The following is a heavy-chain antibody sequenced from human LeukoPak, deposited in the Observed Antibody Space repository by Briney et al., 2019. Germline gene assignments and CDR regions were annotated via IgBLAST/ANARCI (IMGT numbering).Heavy chain of an antibody. CDR2: INPSGDST. D-gene: IGHD4-23*01. V-gene: IGHV1-46*01. J-gene: IGHJ4*02. CDR3: ARAPGYGGNSDY. Sequence: GASVKVSCKASGYTFTRYYIHWVLQAPGQGLEWMGTINPSGDSTSYAQKFQGRVTMTRDTSTSTVYMELSSLTSEDTAVYYCARAPGYGGNSDYWGQGTLVTVSS. CDR1: GYTFTRYY.